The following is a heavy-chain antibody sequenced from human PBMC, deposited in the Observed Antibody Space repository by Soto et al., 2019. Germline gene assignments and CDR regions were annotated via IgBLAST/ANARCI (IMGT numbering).Heavy chain of an antibody. J-gene: IGHJ4*02. CDR3: ARHIVASIGFDF. V-gene: IGHV4-59*08. Sequence: TLSLTCTVSGGSIGTYYWNWVRQAPGKGLEWIGYIYYSGTTKYNPSLKSRVTILVDTSKNQFSLNLSSVTAADTAVYYCARHIVASIGFDFWGQGTLVTVSS. CDR1: GGSIGTYY. CDR2: IYYSGTT. D-gene: IGHD5-12*01.